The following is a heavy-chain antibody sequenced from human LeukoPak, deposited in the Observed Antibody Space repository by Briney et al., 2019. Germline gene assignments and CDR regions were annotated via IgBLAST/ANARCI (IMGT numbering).Heavy chain of an antibody. CDR1: GGSISSGSYY. V-gene: IGHV4-61*02. D-gene: IGHD4-17*01. Sequence: PSETLSLTCTVSGGSISSGSYYWSWIRQPAGKGLEWIGRIYTSGSTNYNPSLKSRVTMSVDTSKNQFSLKLSSVTAADTAVYYCARGLDYGDYRIDYWGQGTLVTVSS. J-gene: IGHJ4*02. CDR3: ARGLDYGDYRIDY. CDR2: IYTSGST.